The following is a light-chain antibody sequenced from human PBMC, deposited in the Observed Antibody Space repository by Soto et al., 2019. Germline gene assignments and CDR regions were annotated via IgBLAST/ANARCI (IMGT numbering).Light chain of an antibody. CDR2: DAS. CDR1: QSISRS. CDR3: QQYGSSPQLT. Sequence: EIVMTQSPATLSVSPGERATLSCRASQSISRSLAWYQQKPGQAPRLLISDASTRATGIPARFSGSGSGTEFTLTISSLQSEDFAVYYCQQYGSSPQLTFGGGTKVDIK. V-gene: IGKV3-15*01. J-gene: IGKJ4*01.